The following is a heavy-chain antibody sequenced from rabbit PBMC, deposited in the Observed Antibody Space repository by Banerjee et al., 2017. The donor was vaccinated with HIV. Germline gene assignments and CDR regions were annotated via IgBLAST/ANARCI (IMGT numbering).Heavy chain of an antibody. J-gene: IGHJ4*01. CDR3: AREAPGGDFNL. V-gene: IGHV1S45*01. CDR1: GFSFSNGYV. Sequence: QEQLEESGGDLVKPEGSLTLTCTASGFSFSNGYVMCWVRQAPGKGLEWIACINTISGDTVYATWAKGRFTISKASWTTVTLQMTSLTAADTASYFCAREAPGGDFNLWGQGTLVTVS. CDR2: INTISGDT.